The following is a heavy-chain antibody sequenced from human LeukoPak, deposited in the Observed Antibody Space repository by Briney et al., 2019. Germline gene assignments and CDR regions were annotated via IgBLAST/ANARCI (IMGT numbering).Heavy chain of an antibody. CDR1: GGSISSGGYY. Sequence: SETLSLTCTVSGGSISSGGYYWSWIRQHPGKGLEWIGYIYYSGSTFYNPSLKSRVTISVDTSKNQFSLKLSSVTAADTAVYYCARGGRNTPDYFDCWGQGTLVIVSS. D-gene: IGHD1-14*01. CDR2: IYYSGST. V-gene: IGHV4-31*03. CDR3: ARGGRNTPDYFDC. J-gene: IGHJ4*02.